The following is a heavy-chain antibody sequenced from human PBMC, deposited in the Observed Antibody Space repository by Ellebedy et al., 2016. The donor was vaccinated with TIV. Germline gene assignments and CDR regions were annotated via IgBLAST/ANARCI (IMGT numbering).Heavy chain of an antibody. CDR1: GYTFTSYY. CDR3: ARVGNLAAAGTGPFYYYYGMDV. Sequence: AASVKVSCKASGYTFTSYYMHWVRQAPGQGLEWMGIINPSGGSTSYAQKFQGRVTITADESTSTAYMELSSLRSEDTAVYYCARVGNLAAAGTGPFYYYYGMDVWGQGTTVTVSS. CDR2: INPSGGST. D-gene: IGHD6-13*01. V-gene: IGHV1-46*01. J-gene: IGHJ6*02.